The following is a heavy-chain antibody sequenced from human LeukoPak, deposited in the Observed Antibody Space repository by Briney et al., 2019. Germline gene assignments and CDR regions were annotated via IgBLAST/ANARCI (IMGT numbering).Heavy chain of an antibody. D-gene: IGHD3-10*01. Sequence: PGGSLRLSCAASGFTFSSYWMSWVRQAPGKGLEWVSGISGSGGSTYYADSVKGRFTISRDNSKNTLYLQMNSLRAEDTAVYYCAKGKSGSSFRPFDYWGQGTLVTVSS. CDR3: AKGKSGSSFRPFDY. CDR2: ISGSGGST. V-gene: IGHV3-23*01. CDR1: GFTFSSYW. J-gene: IGHJ4*02.